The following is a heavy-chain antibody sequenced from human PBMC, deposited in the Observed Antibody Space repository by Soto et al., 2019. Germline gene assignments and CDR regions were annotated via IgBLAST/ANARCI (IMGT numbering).Heavy chain of an antibody. CDR2: IIPILGIA. CDR1: GGTFSSYT. V-gene: IGHV1-69*08. J-gene: IGHJ5*02. Sequence: QVQLVQSGAEVKKPGSSVKVSCKASGGTFSSYTISWVRQAPGQGLEWMGRIIPILGIANYAQKFQGRVTITADNSTSTAYMELSSLRSEDTAVYYCAIDLVRRVTINWFDPWGQGTLVTVSS. CDR3: AIDLVRRVTINWFDP. D-gene: IGHD3-10*01.